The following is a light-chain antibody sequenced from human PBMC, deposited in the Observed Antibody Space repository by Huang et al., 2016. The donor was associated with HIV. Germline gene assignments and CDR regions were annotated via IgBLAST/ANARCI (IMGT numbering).Light chain of an antibody. CDR2: DAS. CDR3: QQRSNWPMYT. Sequence: EIVLTQSPATLSLSPVERATLSCRASQGVRSYLAWYQQQPGQAPRLLIYDASNSATGIPDRFSGSGSGTDFTLTISILEPEDFAVYYWQQRSNWPMYTFGQGTKLEIK. J-gene: IGKJ2*01. V-gene: IGKV3-11*01. CDR1: QGVRSY.